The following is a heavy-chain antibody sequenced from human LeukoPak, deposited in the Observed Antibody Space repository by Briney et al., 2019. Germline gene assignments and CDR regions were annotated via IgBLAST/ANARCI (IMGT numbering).Heavy chain of an antibody. CDR3: ARDSWGYSSSWYRESGYFDY. CDR1: GGSISSYY. Sequence: SETLSLTCTVSGGSISSYYWTWIRQPPGKGLEWIGYIYYSGSTNFNPSLKSRLTMSVDTSKNQFSMKLTSVTAADTAMYFCARDSWGYSSSWYRESGYFDYWGQGTLVTVSS. V-gene: IGHV4-59*01. J-gene: IGHJ4*02. D-gene: IGHD6-13*01. CDR2: IYYSGST.